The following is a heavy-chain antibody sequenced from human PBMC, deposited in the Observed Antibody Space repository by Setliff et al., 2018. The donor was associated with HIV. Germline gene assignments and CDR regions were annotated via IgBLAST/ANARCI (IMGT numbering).Heavy chain of an antibody. CDR1: GGTFSSYA. CDR3: AREGAGGSYQRASALDL. V-gene: IGHV1-69*05. J-gene: IGHJ3*01. Sequence: SVKVSCKASGGTFSSYAINWVRQAPGQGLEWMGGIIPIFGTANYAQKFQGRVTITTDESTSTTYLELSSLRSEDTAVYYCAREGAGGSYQRASALDLWGQGTKVTVSS. D-gene: IGHD1-26*01. CDR2: IIPIFGTA.